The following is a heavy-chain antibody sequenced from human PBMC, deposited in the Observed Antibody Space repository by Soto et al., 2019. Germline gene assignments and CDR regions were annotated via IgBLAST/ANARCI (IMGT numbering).Heavy chain of an antibody. CDR1: GDSFSSYA. J-gene: IGHJ4*02. CDR2: IVPIIGTP. CDR3: ARGPVGFGGVPLY. Sequence: QVQLVQSGAEVRKPGSLVRVSCRASGDSFSSYAISWVRQAPGRGLEWMGEIVPIIGTPNYAQKFQGRVTLTADEFTSTGYMELSNLRSEDTAVYFCARGPVGFGGVPLYWGQGTLVTVSS. V-gene: IGHV1-69*12. D-gene: IGHD3-16*01.